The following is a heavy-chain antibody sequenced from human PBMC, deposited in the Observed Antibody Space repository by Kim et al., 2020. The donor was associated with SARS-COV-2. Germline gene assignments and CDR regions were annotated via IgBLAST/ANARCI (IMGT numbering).Heavy chain of an antibody. CDR3: ARRLVGLSHYFDY. D-gene: IGHD3-16*02. Sequence: YNPSLKSRVTISVDTSKNQFSLKLSSVTAADTAVYYCARRLVGLSHYFDYWGQGTLVTVSS. J-gene: IGHJ4*02. V-gene: IGHV4-39*01.